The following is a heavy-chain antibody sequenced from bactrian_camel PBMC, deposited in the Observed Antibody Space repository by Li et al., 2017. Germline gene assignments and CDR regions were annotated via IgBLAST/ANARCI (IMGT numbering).Heavy chain of an antibody. CDR2: INNNGART. V-gene: IGHV3S1*01. Sequence: VQLVESGGGLVQPGGSLRLSCAASGFTFSSYAMYWVRQAPGKGLEWVSGINNNGARTYYADSVKGRLTISRDNAKNMLYLQMNSLEHADTAMYYCARGRRWYSYWGQGTQVTVS. CDR1: GFTFSSYA. D-gene: IGHD6*01. J-gene: IGHJ4*01. CDR3: ARGRRWYSY.